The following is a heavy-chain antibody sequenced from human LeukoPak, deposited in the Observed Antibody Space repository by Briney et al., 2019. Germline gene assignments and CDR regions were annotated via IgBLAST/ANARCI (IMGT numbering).Heavy chain of an antibody. Sequence: SETLSLTCAVYGGSFSGYYWSWICQPPGKGREWIGEINHSGSTNYNPSLKSRVTISVDTSKNQFSLKLSSVTAADTAVYYCSTQWLVSDAFDIWGQGTMVTVSS. J-gene: IGHJ3*02. CDR3: STQWLVSDAFDI. V-gene: IGHV4-34*01. D-gene: IGHD6-19*01. CDR1: GGSFSGYY. CDR2: INHSGST.